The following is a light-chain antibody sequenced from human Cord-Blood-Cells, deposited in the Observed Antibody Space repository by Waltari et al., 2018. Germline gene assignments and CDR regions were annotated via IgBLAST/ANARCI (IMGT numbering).Light chain of an antibody. V-gene: IGLV2-14*01. Sequence: QSALTQPASVSGSPGQSITISCTGTSSDVGGYNYVSWYQQHPGKAPKLMIYDVSKRPSGFSNRFSGSKSGNTASRTISGLQAEDEADYYCSSYTSSSTVFGGGTKLTVL. J-gene: IGLJ2*01. CDR2: DVS. CDR3: SSYTSSSTV. CDR1: SSDVGGYNY.